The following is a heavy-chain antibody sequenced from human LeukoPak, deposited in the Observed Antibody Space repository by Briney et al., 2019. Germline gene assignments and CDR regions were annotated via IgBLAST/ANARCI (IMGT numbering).Heavy chain of an antibody. CDR2: INHSGGT. V-gene: IGHV4-34*01. CDR1: GGSFSGYY. J-gene: IGHJ4*02. D-gene: IGHD3-22*01. Sequence: SETLSLTCAVYGGSFSGYYWSWIRQPPGKGLEWIGEINHSGGTNYNPSLKSRVTISVDTSKNQFSLKLSSVTAADTAVYYCARPTYYYDSSGYPKVYFDYWGQGTLVTVSS. CDR3: ARPTYYYDSSGYPKVYFDY.